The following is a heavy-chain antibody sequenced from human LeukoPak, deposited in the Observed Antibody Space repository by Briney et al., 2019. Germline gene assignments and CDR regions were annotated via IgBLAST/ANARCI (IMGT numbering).Heavy chain of an antibody. V-gene: IGHV4-34*01. CDR2: INHSGST. CDR3: ARRPITMVRGARKPYYYYGMDV. D-gene: IGHD3-10*01. J-gene: IGHJ6*04. Sequence: SETLSLSCAVYGGSFSGYYWSWSRQPPGKGLEWIGEINHSGSTNYNPSLKSRVTISVDTSKNQFSLKLSSVTAADTAVYYCARRPITMVRGARKPYYYYGMDVWGKGTTVTVSS. CDR1: GGSFSGYY.